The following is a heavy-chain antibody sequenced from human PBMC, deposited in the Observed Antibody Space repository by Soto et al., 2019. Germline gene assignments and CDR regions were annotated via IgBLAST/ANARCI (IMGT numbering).Heavy chain of an antibody. J-gene: IGHJ6*02. CDR3: AKPLQQWLLQGSGVDV. D-gene: IGHD6-19*01. CDR2: ISGDTATT. Sequence: EVQLLESGGGLVQPGWSLRLSCAASGFSFSEYSMTWVRQAPGKGLQWVSAISGDTATTHYADSVKGRFTISRDNSRDTLYLQMNSLRVEDTAIYYCAKPLQQWLLQGSGVDVWGQGTTVTVSS. V-gene: IGHV3-23*01. CDR1: GFSFSEYS.